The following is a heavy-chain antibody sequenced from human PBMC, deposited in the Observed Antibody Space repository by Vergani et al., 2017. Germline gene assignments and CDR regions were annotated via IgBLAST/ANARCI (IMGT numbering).Heavy chain of an antibody. D-gene: IGHD1-1*01. CDR3: AGDLTGTLYHYYYYMDV. V-gene: IGHV3-21*01. J-gene: IGHJ6*03. CDR1: GFTFSSYS. CDR2: ISSSSSYI. Sequence: EVQLVESGGGLVKPGGSLRLSCAASGFTFSSYSMNWVRQAPGKGLEWVSSISSSSSYIYYADSVKGRFTISRDNAKNSLYLQMNSLRAEDTAVYYCAGDLTGTLYHYYYYMDVWGKGTTVTVSS.